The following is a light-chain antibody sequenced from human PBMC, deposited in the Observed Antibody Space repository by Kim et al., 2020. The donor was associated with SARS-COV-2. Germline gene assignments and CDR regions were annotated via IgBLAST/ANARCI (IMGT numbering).Light chain of an antibody. J-gene: IGLJ3*02. V-gene: IGLV3-9*01. CDR2: RDN. CDR3: QVWDSNAKV. CDR1: NIANKN. Sequence: SGALGQTARISSGGDNIANKNVHWYQQRPGQAPLLVIYRDNNRPSGIPERFSGSNSGNTATLTISRAQDGDEADYYCQVWDSNAKVFGGGTQLTVL.